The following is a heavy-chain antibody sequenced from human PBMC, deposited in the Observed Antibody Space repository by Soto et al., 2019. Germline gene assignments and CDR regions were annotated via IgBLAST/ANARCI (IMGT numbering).Heavy chain of an antibody. CDR2: IYYSGSS. Sequence: QVQLQESGPGLVKPSQTLSLTCTVSGGSISNADYYWSWVRQPPGKVLEWIGYIYYSGSSFFNPSLPSRVTMSKDTAKNQLSLRLTSVTAADTAVDYCDRAIVVTVGGTDFWGRGTTVTVSS. V-gene: IGHV4-30-4*01. J-gene: IGHJ6*02. CDR3: DRAIVVTVGGTDF. CDR1: GGSISNADYY. D-gene: IGHD5-12*01.